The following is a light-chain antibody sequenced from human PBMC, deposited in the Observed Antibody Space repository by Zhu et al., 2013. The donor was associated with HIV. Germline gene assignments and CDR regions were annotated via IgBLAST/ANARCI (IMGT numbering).Light chain of an antibody. V-gene: IGKV1-5*03. J-gene: IGKJ1*01. CDR3: QQYNSYSPRT. CDR1: QSISSW. CDR2: KAS. Sequence: DIQMTQSPSTLSASVGDRVTITCRASQSISSWLAWYQQKPGKAPKLLIYKASSLESGVPSRFSGSGSGTEFTLTISSLQPDDFATYYCQQYNSYSPRTFGQGPRWKSN.